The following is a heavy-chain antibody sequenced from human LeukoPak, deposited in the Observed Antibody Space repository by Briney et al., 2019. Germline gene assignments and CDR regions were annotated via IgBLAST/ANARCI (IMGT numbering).Heavy chain of an antibody. D-gene: IGHD3-22*01. CDR3: ARGQYYYDSSGYIDY. J-gene: IGHJ4*02. Sequence: GGSLRLSCAASGFTFSSYEMNWVRQAPGEGLERVPYISSSGSTIYYADSVKGRFTISRDNAKNSLYLQMNSLRAEDTAVYYCARGQYYYDSSGYIDYWGQGTLVTVSS. CDR1: GFTFSSYE. V-gene: IGHV3-48*03. CDR2: ISSSGSTI.